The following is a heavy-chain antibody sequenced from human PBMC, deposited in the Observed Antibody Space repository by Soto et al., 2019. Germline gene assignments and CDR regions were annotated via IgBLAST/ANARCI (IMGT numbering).Heavy chain of an antibody. D-gene: IGHD3-3*01. V-gene: IGHV1-2*04. CDR2: INPNSGGT. CDR1: GYTFTGYY. CDR3: ARGRWVRFLEWSDPRDFDY. J-gene: IGHJ4*02. Sequence: GASVKVSCKASGYTFTGYYMHWVRQAPGQGLEWMGWINPNSGGTNYAQKFQGWVTMTRDTSISTAYMELSRLRSDDTAVYYCARGRWVRFLEWSDPRDFDYWGQGTLVTVS.